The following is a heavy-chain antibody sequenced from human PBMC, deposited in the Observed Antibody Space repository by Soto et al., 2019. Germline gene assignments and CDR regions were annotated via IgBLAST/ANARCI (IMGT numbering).Heavy chain of an antibody. V-gene: IGHV3-33*08. Sequence: QVRLVESGGGVVQPGRSLRLSCSASGFTFRNFGFHWVRQAPGKGLEWVALLWYDGSNKYYAESLKGRVSISRDNSKNTLYLEMNSLRFEYTSVYDCSSDGDIQGGQPPKHYAMYVWCQGTTGTVSS. CDR1: GFTFRNFG. CDR3: SSDGDIQGGQPPKHYAMYV. J-gene: IGHJ6*02. D-gene: IGHD5-12*01. CDR2: LWYDGSNK.